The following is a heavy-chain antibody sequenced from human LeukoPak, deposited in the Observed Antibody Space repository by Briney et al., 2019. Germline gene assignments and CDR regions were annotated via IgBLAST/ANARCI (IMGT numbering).Heavy chain of an antibody. Sequence: GGSLTLSCAASGFTFSSYAMHWVRQAPGKGLEWVAVISYDGSNKYYADSVKGRFTISRDNSKNTLYLQMNSLRAEDTAVYYCARGLRGWGQGTLVTVSS. V-gene: IGHV3-30-3*01. CDR2: ISYDGSNK. CDR3: ARGLRG. CDR1: GFTFSSYA. D-gene: IGHD3-16*01. J-gene: IGHJ4*02.